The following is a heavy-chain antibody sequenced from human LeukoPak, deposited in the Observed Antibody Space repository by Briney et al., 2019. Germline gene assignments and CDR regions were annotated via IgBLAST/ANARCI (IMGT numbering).Heavy chain of an antibody. J-gene: IGHJ6*03. CDR2: IYYSGST. CDR3: ARVGAVAGTGYYYYMDV. Sequence: SETLSLTCTVSGGSISSYYWSWIRQPPGKGLEWIGYIYYSGSTSYNPSLKSRVTISVDTSKNQFSLKLSSVTAADTAVYYCARVGAVAGTGYYYYMDVWGKGTTVTISS. D-gene: IGHD6-19*01. CDR1: GGSISSYY. V-gene: IGHV4-59*01.